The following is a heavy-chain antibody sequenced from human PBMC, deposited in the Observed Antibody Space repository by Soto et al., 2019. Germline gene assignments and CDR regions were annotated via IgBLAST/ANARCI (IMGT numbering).Heavy chain of an antibody. V-gene: IGHV1-69*13. Sequence: PVKVSCQASAGTFSSYAISWVRQAPGQGLEWMGGIIPIFGTANYAQKFQGRVTITADESTSTAYMELSSLRSEDTAVYYCAGLWDAFDIWGQGTMVTVSS. CDR1: AGTFSSYA. CDR2: IIPIFGTA. CDR3: AGLWDAFDI. D-gene: IGHD2-21*01. J-gene: IGHJ3*02.